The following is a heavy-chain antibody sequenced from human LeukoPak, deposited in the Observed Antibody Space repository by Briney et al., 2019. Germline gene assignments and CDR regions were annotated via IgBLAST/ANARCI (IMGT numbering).Heavy chain of an antibody. CDR1: GDSMSTYY. V-gene: IGHV4-59*01. J-gene: IGHJ4*02. CDR3: ARGVGSGYTDD. D-gene: IGHD3-22*01. CDR2: IYNSGSS. Sequence: SETLSLTCTVSGDSMSTYYWTWIRQPPGKGLEWIGYIYNSGSSNYNPSLKSRVTISVDTSKNQFSLKLTSVTAADTAVYYCARGVGSGYTDDWGQGTLVTVSS.